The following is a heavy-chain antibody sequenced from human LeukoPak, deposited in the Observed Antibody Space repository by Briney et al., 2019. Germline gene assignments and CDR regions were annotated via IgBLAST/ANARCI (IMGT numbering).Heavy chain of an antibody. CDR1: GFTFSNAW. Sequence: GGSLRLSCAASGFTFSNAWMSWVRQALGKGLERVSYISGGSRYTNYADSVKGRFTISRDNAKNSLYLQMNSLRAEDTAVYYCAREYGSGSCFDFWGQGTLVTVSS. J-gene: IGHJ4*02. V-gene: IGHV3-11*05. D-gene: IGHD3-10*01. CDR2: ISGGSRYT. CDR3: AREYGSGSCFDF.